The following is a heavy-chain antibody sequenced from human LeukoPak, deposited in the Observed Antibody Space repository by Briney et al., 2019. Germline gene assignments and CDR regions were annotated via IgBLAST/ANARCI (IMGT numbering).Heavy chain of an antibody. CDR2: ISSSGSTI. CDR3: ARQSRGPYYYDSSGYYEDY. V-gene: IGHV3-11*01. Sequence: GGSLRLSCAASGFTFSDYYMSWIRQAPGKGLEWVSYISSSGSTIYYADSVKGRFTISRDNAKNSLYLQMNSLRAEDTAVYYCARQSRGPYYYDSSGYYEDYGGQGTLVTVSS. CDR1: GFTFSDYY. D-gene: IGHD3-22*01. J-gene: IGHJ4*02.